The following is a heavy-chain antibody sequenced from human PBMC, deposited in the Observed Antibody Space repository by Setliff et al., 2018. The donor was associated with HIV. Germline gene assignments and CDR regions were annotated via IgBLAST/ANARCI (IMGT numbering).Heavy chain of an antibody. V-gene: IGHV1-2*02. J-gene: IGHJ3*02. CDR1: GYTFTGYY. CDR3: ARVAWYYSFWSGLGDAFDI. CDR2: INPNSGGT. Sequence: GASVKVSCKASGYTFTGYYMHWVRQAPGQGLEWMGWINPNSGGTNYAQKLQGRVTMTTDTSTSTAYMELRSLRSDDTAVYYCARVAWYYSFWSGLGDAFDIWGQGTMVTVSS. D-gene: IGHD3-3*01.